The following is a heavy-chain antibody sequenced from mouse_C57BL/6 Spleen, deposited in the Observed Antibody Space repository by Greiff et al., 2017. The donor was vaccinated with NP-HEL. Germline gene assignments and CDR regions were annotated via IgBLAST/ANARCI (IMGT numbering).Heavy chain of an antibody. CDR2: ISDGGSYT. J-gene: IGHJ1*03. Sequence: DVQLVESGGGLVKPGGSLKLSCAASGFTFSSYAMSWVRQTPEKRLEWVATISDGGSYTYYPDNVKGRFTISRDNAKNNLYLQMSHLKSEDTAMYYCARDQVYYYGSSHWYFDVWGTGTTVTVSS. V-gene: IGHV5-4*01. CDR1: GFTFSSYA. D-gene: IGHD1-1*01. CDR3: ARDQVYYYGSSHWYFDV.